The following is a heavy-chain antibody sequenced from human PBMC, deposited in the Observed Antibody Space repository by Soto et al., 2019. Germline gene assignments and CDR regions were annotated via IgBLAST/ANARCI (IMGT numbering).Heavy chain of an antibody. J-gene: IGHJ4*02. V-gene: IGHV4-30-2*01. CDR3: ARGNYYDSSGEIDY. D-gene: IGHD3-22*01. Sequence: SETLSLTCAVSGGSISSGGYSWSWIRQPPGKGLEWIGYIYHSGSTYYNPSLKSRVTISVDRSKNQFSLKLSSVTAADTAVYYCARGNYYDSSGEIDYWGQGTLVTVSS. CDR2: IYHSGST. CDR1: GGSISSGGYS.